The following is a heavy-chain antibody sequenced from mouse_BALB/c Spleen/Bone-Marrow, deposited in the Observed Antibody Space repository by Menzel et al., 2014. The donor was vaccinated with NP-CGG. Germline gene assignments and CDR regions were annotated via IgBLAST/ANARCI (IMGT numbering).Heavy chain of an antibody. Sequence: EVKVVDSGGGLVQPGRSLKLSCAASGFDFSGFWMGWVRQAPGKGLEWIGEMNPDSSTINYTPSLKDRFIISRDNAKNTLYLQMSKVRSEDTALYYCGRLGYYGWFAYWGQGTLVTVSA. CDR3: GRLGYYGWFAY. V-gene: IGHV4-1*02. J-gene: IGHJ3*01. CDR1: GFDFSGFW. D-gene: IGHD1-1*01. CDR2: MNPDSSTI.